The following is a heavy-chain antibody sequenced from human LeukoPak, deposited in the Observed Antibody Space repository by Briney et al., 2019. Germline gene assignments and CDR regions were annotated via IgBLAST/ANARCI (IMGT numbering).Heavy chain of an antibody. CDR1: GGSITSYY. D-gene: IGHD6-13*01. J-gene: IGHJ4*02. CDR2: LFHSGTR. CDR3: ARRQGWKQQLVYFDY. Sequence: PSETLSLTCTVSGGSITSYYWSWIRQPPGKGLEWIGYLFHSGTRRYNPSLKSRVTISADTTKNQIFLTLNSTTAADTAVYYCARRQGWKQQLVYFDYWGQGTLATVSS. V-gene: IGHV4-59*08.